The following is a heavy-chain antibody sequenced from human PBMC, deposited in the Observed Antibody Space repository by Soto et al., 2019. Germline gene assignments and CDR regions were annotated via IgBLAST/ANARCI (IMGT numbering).Heavy chain of an antibody. Sequence: SQTLSLTCAISGDSVSSNSAAWNWLRQSPSRGLEWLGRTYYRSKWYNDYVVSVKSRITINPDTSKIQFSLQLNSVTPEDTAVYYCARERGVLSEAFDIWGQGTVVTVSS. V-gene: IGHV6-1*01. CDR3: ARERGVLSEAFDI. J-gene: IGHJ3*02. CDR1: GDSVSSNSAA. CDR2: TYYRSKWYN. D-gene: IGHD3-10*01.